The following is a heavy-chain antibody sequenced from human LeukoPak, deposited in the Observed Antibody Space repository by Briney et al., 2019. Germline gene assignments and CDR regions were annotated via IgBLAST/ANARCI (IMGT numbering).Heavy chain of an antibody. D-gene: IGHD2-21*01. CDR3: AKGTVDDAFDI. CDR1: GFTFSSYA. CDR2: ISGSGGST. Sequence: GALRLSCAASGFTFSSYAMSWVRQAPGKGLEWVSAISGSGGSTYYADSVKGRFAISRDNSKNTLFLQMTSLRAEDTAVYYCAKGTVDDAFDIWGQGTMVTVSS. J-gene: IGHJ3*02. V-gene: IGHV3-23*01.